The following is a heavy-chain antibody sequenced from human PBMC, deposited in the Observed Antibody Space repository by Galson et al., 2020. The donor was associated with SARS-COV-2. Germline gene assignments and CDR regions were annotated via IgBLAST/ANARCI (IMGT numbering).Heavy chain of an antibody. J-gene: IGHJ4*02. CDR1: GFTFDDYA. V-gene: IGHV3-9*01. CDR2: ISWNSGSI. D-gene: IGHD2-15*01. CDR3: AKEDSVANYFAY. Sequence: SLKISCAASGFTFDDYAMHWVRQAPGKGLEWVSGISWNSGSIGYADSVKGRFTISRDNAKNSLYLQMNSLRAEDTALYYCAKEDSVANYFAYWGQGTLVTFSS.